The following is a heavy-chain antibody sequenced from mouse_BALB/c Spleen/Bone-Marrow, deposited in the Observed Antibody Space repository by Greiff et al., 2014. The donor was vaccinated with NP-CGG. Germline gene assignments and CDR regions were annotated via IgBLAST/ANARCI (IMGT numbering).Heavy chain of an antibody. CDR1: GFNIKDTY. Sequence: VQLKESGAELVKPGASVKLSCTASGFNIKDTYMHWVKQRPEQGLEWIGRFDPANGNTKYDPKFQGKATITADTSSNTAYLQLSSLTSEDTAVYYCASYYYGSSLFAYWGQGTLVTVSA. J-gene: IGHJ3*01. CDR3: ASYYYGSSLFAY. D-gene: IGHD1-1*01. V-gene: IGHV14-3*02. CDR2: FDPANGNT.